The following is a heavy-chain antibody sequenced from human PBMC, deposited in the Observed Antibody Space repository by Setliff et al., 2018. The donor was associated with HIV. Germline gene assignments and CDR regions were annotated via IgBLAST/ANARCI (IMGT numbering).Heavy chain of an antibody. CDR3: ATDPTSYCTGGNCHSGRFAS. CDR2: IYHSGST. Sequence: PSETLSLTCAVSGYSISRGYYWGWIRQPPGKGLERIGSIYHSGSTYYNPSLKSRVTISVDTSRNGFSLKLSSVTAADTAVYYCATDPTSYCTGGNCHSGRFASWGQGTLVTVSS. V-gene: IGHV4-38-2*02. CDR1: GYSISRGYY. J-gene: IGHJ4*02. D-gene: IGHD2-15*01.